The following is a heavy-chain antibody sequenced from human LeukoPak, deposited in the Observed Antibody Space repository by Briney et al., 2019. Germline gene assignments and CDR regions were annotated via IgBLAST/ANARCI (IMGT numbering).Heavy chain of an antibody. V-gene: IGHV3-9*01. D-gene: IGHD4-23*01. J-gene: IGHJ4*02. Sequence: GGSLRLSCAASGFTFSTYAMYWVRQAPGKGLEWVSGISWNSGSIDYADSVKGRFTISRDNAKNSLYLQMNSLRAEDTALYYCAKDVNYGGHARGSDYWGQGTLVTVSS. CDR1: GFTFSTYA. CDR2: ISWNSGSI. CDR3: AKDVNYGGHARGSDY.